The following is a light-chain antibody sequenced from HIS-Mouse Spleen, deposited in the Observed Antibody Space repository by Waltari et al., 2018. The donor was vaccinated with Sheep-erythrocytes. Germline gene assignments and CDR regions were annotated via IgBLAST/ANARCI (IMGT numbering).Light chain of an antibody. J-gene: IGLJ1*01. Sequence: QSALTQPPSASGSPGQSVTISCTGTSSDVGGYNYVSWYQQHPGKAPKLMIYEVSKRPPGGPDRFSGSKSGNTASLTVSGLQAEDEADYYCCSYAGSYNHVFATGTKVTVL. CDR3: CSYAGSYNHV. CDR2: EVS. CDR1: SSDVGGYNY. V-gene: IGLV2-8*01.